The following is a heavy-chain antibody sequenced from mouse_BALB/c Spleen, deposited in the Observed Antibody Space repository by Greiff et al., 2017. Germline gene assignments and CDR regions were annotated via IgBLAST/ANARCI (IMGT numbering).Heavy chain of an antibody. J-gene: IGHJ4*01. CDR1: GFTFSSYG. Sequence: EVLLVESGAGLVQPGGSLTLSCAASGFTFSSYGLSWVRQTPDKRLELVATINSNGGSTYYPDSVKGRFTITRDTAKNTLYLQMSSLTSEDTAMYYCARGGAYDGKNYAMDDWGQGTSVTVSS. CDR3: ARGGAYDGKNYAMDD. V-gene: IGHV5-6-3*01. CDR2: INSNGGST. D-gene: IGHD2-10*01.